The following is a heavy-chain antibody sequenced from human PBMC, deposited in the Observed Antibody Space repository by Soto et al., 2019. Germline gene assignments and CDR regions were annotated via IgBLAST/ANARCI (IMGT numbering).Heavy chain of an antibody. D-gene: IGHD6-6*01. Sequence: EVQLVESGGGLVQPGRSLRLSCSASGFTFEDFAMHWVRRVPGKGLEWVAGNRWNGEAVGYAASVKGRCTSSRDNAKKLLFLQMNSLRLDDTALYYCVKDGEAASPGSFDTWGQGTQVTVSA. CDR3: VKDGEAASPGSFDT. J-gene: IGHJ5*02. CDR1: GFTFEDFA. V-gene: IGHV3-9*01. CDR2: NRWNGEAV.